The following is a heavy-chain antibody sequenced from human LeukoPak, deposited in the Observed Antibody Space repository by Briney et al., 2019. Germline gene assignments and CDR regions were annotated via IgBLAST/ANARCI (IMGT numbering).Heavy chain of an antibody. Sequence: PGGSLRLSCAASGFTFSNYAMHWVRQAPGKGLEWVAVIWYDGSNDYYANSVKGRVTISRDNSKNTLYLQMNSLRVEDTAVYYCARGFTPGYWGQGTLVTVSS. CDR2: IWYDGSND. CDR3: ARGFTPGY. CDR1: GFTFSNYA. J-gene: IGHJ4*02. V-gene: IGHV3-33*01.